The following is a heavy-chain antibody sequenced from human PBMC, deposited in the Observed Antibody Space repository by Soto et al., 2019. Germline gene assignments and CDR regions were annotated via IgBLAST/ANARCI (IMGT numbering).Heavy chain of an antibody. CDR3: AATPLY. CDR1: GDSIRSSSHY. Sequence: SETLSLTCTVSGDSIRSSSHYWAWNRQPPGKGLEWIGGFYYSGSPYYNTSLESRVTISLDTSKNQISLNLTSVTAADTAVYYCAATPLYWGQGTLVTVSS. V-gene: IGHV4-39*07. J-gene: IGHJ4*02. CDR2: FYYSGSP. D-gene: IGHD1-26*01.